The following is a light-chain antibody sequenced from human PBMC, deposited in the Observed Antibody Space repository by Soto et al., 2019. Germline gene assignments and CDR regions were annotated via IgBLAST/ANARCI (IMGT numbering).Light chain of an antibody. J-gene: IGLJ2*01. CDR1: SSNIGAGYD. V-gene: IGLV1-40*01. Sequence: SVLTQPPSVSGAPGQRVTISCTGSSSNIGAGYDVHWYQQLPGTAPKLLIYGNSNRPSGVPDRFSGSKSGTSASLAITGLQAEDEADYYCQSYGSSLVFGGGTQLTVL. CDR3: QSYGSSLV. CDR2: GNS.